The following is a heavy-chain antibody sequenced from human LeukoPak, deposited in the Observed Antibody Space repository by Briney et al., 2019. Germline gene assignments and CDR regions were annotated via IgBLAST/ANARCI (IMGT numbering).Heavy chain of an antibody. J-gene: IGHJ4*02. Sequence: SETLSLTCTVSGGSISSYYWSWIRQPPGKGLEWIGYIYYSGSTNYNPSLKSRVTISVDTSKNQFSLKLSSVTAADTAVYYCARRGDYGGKIDYWGQGTLVTVSS. CDR3: ARRGDYGGKIDY. V-gene: IGHV4-59*01. CDR2: IYYSGST. CDR1: GGSISSYY. D-gene: IGHD4-23*01.